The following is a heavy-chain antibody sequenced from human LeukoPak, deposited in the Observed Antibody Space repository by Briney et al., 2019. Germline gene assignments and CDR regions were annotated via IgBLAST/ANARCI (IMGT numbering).Heavy chain of an antibody. Sequence: GGSLRLSCAASGFTLSTYTMNWVRQAPGKGLQWFSYISSSSTIYYADSVKGRFTISRDNAKNSLYLQMNSLRDEDTAVYYCAREYSSSSGRAFDIWGQGTMVTVSS. J-gene: IGHJ3*02. D-gene: IGHD6-6*01. CDR3: AREYSSSSGRAFDI. V-gene: IGHV3-48*02. CDR1: GFTLSTYT. CDR2: ISSSSTI.